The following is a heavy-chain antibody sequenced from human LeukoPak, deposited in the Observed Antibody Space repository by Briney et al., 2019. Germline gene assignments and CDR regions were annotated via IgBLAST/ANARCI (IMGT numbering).Heavy chain of an antibody. CDR2: FDPEDGET. V-gene: IGHV1-24*01. CDR1: GYTLTELS. CDR3: ATVGPHYYDSSGYYSIWFDP. Sequence: ASVKVSCKVSGYTLTELSMHWVRQAPGKGLEWMGGFDPEDGETIYAQKFQGRVTMTEDTSTDTAYMELSSLRSEDTAVYYCATVGPHYYDSSGYYSIWFDPWGQGTLVTVSS. J-gene: IGHJ5*02. D-gene: IGHD3-22*01.